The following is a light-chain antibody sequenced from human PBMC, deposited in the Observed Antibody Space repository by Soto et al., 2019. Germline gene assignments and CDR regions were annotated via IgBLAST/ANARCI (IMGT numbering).Light chain of an antibody. V-gene: IGLV2-14*01. CDR3: NSYASKSTVV. CDR1: SSDVGGYNY. J-gene: IGLJ1*01. CDR2: EVS. Sequence: QSALTQPASVSGSPGQSITISCTGTSSDVGGYNYVSWYQQHPGKAPKLIIYEVSNRPSGVSNRFSGSKSGNTASLTISGLQAADEADYYCNSYASKSTVVFGTGTKVTV.